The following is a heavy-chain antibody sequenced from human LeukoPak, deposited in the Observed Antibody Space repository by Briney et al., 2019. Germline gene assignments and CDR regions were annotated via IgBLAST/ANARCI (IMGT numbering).Heavy chain of an antibody. J-gene: IGHJ4*02. V-gene: IGHV1-2*06. CDR1: GYSFTGYY. CDR2: INPNSGGP. Sequence: ASVKVSCKPSGYSFTGYYIHWLRQAPGQGLEWMGRINPNSGGPNYGQKFQGTVTMTRDTSISTAYLELSNLRSDDTAAYYCVRGYSYGFYFDYWGQGSLVTVSS. CDR3: VRGYSYGFYFDY. D-gene: IGHD5-18*01.